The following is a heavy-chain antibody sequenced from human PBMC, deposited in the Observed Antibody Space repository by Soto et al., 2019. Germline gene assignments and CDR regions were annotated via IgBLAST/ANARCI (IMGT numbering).Heavy chain of an antibody. J-gene: IGHJ4*02. Sequence: EVQLVESGGGLVQHGGSLRLSCVASGFTLSRYSMNWVRQAPGKGLEWVSYISRSSSTIYYEDSVKGRFTISRDNAENSLYLQMNSLRSEDTAVYYCARDLAGGSPDYWGQGTRVTVSS. V-gene: IGHV3-48*01. CDR2: ISRSSSTI. CDR1: GFTLSRYS. D-gene: IGHD2-15*01. CDR3: ARDLAGGSPDY.